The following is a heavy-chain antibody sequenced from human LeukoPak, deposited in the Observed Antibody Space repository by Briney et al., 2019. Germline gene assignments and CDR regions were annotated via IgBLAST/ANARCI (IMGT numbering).Heavy chain of an antibody. CDR2: IDRDGSRI. V-gene: IGHV3-74*01. CDR3: VRGNDYGGPHY. J-gene: IGHJ4*02. D-gene: IGHD4-23*01. CDR1: GSTFSSYW. Sequence: GGSLRLSCAVSGSTFSSYWMHWVRQAPGKGLVWVSRIDRDGSRINYADSVKGRFTISRDNGKNTLFLQMNSLRAEDAAVHYCVRGNDYGGPHYWGQGTLVTVSS.